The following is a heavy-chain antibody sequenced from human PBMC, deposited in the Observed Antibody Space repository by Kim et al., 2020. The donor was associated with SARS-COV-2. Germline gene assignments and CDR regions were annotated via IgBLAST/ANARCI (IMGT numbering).Heavy chain of an antibody. V-gene: IGHV1-69*13. D-gene: IGHD6-19*01. CDR3: ARAGIAVAGGRRNWFDP. CDR1: GGTFSSYA. J-gene: IGHJ5*02. CDR2: IIPIFGTA. Sequence: SVKVSCKASGGTFSSYAISWVRQAPGQGLEWMGGIIPIFGTANYAQKFQGRVTITADESTSTAYMELSSLRSEDTAVYYCARAGIAVAGGRRNWFDPWGQGTLVTVSS.